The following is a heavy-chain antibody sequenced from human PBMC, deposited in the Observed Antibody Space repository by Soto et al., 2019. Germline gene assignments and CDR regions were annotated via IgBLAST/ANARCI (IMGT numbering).Heavy chain of an antibody. CDR2: ISPYTGDT. Sequence: QVQLGQSGDEMKKPGASVRVSCKASGYIFVNYGIAWVRKAPGQGLEWMGWISPYTGDTHSASKVQGRLTMTTDTSTSTAYMALGSLTSDDPCVYFCSMVDNYVTTTPQDVWGEGTTVTVSS. V-gene: IGHV1-18*01. CDR3: SMVDNYVTTTPQDV. D-gene: IGHD3-16*01. J-gene: IGHJ6*01. CDR1: GYIFVNYG.